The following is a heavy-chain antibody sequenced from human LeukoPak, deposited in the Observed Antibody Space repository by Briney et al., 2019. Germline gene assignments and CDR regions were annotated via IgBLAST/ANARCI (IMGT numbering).Heavy chain of an antibody. CDR3: ARSSSDYYYYYMDA. V-gene: IGHV3-11*04. J-gene: IGHJ6*03. Sequence: GGSLRLSCAASGFTFSDYYMSWIRQAPGKGLEWVSYISSSGSTIYYADSVKGRFTISRDNAKNSLYLQMNSLRAEDTAVYYCARSSSDYYYYYMDAWGKGTTVTVSS. CDR2: ISSSGSTI. CDR1: GFTFSDYY. D-gene: IGHD6-6*01.